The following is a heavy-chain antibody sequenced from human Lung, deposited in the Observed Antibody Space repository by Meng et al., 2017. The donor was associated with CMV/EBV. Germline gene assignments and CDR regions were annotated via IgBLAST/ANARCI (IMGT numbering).Heavy chain of an antibody. Sequence: VPSRYPGPALRDPSEALSPPRDRYGHSITKHNGWAWVRQPPGKGLEWIGKIPHRGSSAYNPSLKSRVSMSIDKSKNQFSLKLTSVTAADTAVYHCLRRSGGSVWGQGTLVTVSS. V-gene: IGHV4-4*02. J-gene: IGHJ1*01. CDR2: IPHRGSS. CDR1: GHSITKHNG. CDR3: LRRSGGSV. D-gene: IGHD3-10*01.